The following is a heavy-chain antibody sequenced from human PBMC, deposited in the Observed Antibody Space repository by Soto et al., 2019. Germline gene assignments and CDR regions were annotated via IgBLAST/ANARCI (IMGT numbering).Heavy chain of an antibody. D-gene: IGHD1-26*01. CDR1: GFTFSSYS. CDR3: ARDRGRQGYSFVYDAFDI. V-gene: IGHV3-21*01. Sequence: GSLRLSCAASGFTFSSYSMNWVRQAPGKGLEWVSSISSSSSYIYYADSVKGRFPISRDNAKNSLYLQMNSLRAEDTAVYYCARDRGRQGYSFVYDAFDIWGQGTMVTVSS. CDR2: ISSSSSYI. J-gene: IGHJ3*02.